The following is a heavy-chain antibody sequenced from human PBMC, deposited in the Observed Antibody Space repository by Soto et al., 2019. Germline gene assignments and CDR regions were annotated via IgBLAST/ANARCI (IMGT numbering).Heavy chain of an antibody. V-gene: IGHV3-7*04. CDR2: IKEDGSKK. Sequence: VGSLRLSCAASGFTFSSYWMSWVRQAPGKGLEWVANIKEDGSKKYYVDSVKGRFTISRDNAKNSLYLQMNSLRAEDTAVYYCARDSVVVVRVKSDAFDIWGQGTMVTVSS. J-gene: IGHJ3*02. CDR1: GFTFSSYW. CDR3: ARDSVVVVRVKSDAFDI. D-gene: IGHD2-15*01.